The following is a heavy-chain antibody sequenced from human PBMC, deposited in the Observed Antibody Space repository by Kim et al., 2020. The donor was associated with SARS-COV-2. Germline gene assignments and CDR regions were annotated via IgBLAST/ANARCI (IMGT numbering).Heavy chain of an antibody. CDR1: GYTFTSYG. Sequence: ASVKVSCKASGYTFTSYGISWVRQAPGQGLEWMGWISAYNGNTNYAQKLQGRVTMTTDTSTSTAYMELRSLRSDDTAVYYCARGQRVVPAAIEYSSSWYGIDYWGQGTLVTVSS. J-gene: IGHJ4*02. CDR2: ISAYNGNT. CDR3: ARGQRVVPAAIEYSSSWYGIDY. D-gene: IGHD6-13*01. V-gene: IGHV1-18*01.